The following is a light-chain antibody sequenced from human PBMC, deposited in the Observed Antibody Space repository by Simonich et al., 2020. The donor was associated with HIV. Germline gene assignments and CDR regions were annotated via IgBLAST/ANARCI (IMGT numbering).Light chain of an antibody. CDR1: QRVSSN. CDR2: GAS. V-gene: IGKV3-15*01. Sequence: EIVMTQSPATLSVSPGERATLSSRVSQRVSSNLACYQPKPGQAPRLLIYGASNRATGIPARFSGSWSGSQSTLTISSMQSGDFAVYYCQQYNNWPSPFTFGPGTKVDIK. CDR3: QQYNNWPSPFT. J-gene: IGKJ3*01.